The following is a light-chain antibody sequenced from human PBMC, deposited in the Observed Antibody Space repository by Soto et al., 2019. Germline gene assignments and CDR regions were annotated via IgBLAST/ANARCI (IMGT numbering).Light chain of an antibody. Sequence: SYELTQSPSVSVAPEKTATITCGGNNIGNKRVHWYRQKPGQAPVLLISYDGDRPSGIPERFSGSNSGNTATLTISRVEAGDEADYYCQVWDIMTDNYVFGSGTKVTVL. J-gene: IGLJ1*01. V-gene: IGLV3-21*04. CDR2: YDG. CDR3: QVWDIMTDNYV. CDR1: NIGNKR.